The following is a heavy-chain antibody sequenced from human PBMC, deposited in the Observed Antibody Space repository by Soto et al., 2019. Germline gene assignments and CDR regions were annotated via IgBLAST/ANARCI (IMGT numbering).Heavy chain of an antibody. CDR2: ISSSSSYI. Sequence: GGSLRLSCAASGFTFSSYSMNWVRQAPGKGLEWVSSISSSSSYIYYADSVKGRFTISRDNAKNSLYLQMNSLRAEDTAVYYCARHGYRYGYGYYYYGMDVWGQGTTVTVSS. V-gene: IGHV3-21*01. D-gene: IGHD5-18*01. J-gene: IGHJ6*02. CDR3: ARHGYRYGYGYYYYGMDV. CDR1: GFTFSSYS.